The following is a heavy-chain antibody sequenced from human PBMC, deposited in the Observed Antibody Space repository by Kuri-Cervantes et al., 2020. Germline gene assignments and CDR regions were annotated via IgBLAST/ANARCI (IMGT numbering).Heavy chain of an antibody. CDR3: ARSGSSFDY. CDR1: GGSISSHY. D-gene: IGHD1-26*01. CDR2: INYSGST. V-gene: IGHV4-59*11. J-gene: IGHJ4*02. Sequence: SETLSLTCTVSGGSISSHYWSWIRQPPGKGLEWIGYINYSGSTNYNPSLKSRVTISVDTSKNQFSLKLSSVTAADTAVYYCARSGSSFDYWGQGTLVTVSS.